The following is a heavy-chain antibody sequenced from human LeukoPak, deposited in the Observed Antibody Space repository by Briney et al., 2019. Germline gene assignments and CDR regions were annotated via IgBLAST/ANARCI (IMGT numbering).Heavy chain of an antibody. J-gene: IGHJ4*02. Sequence: ASVKVSCKASRGTFSSYAISWVRQAPGQGLEWMGGIIPIFGTADYAQKFQGRVTITADESTSTAYMELSSLRSEDTAVYYCARPDEDRGYSYGYNYWGQGTLVTVSS. CDR1: RGTFSSYA. D-gene: IGHD5-18*01. V-gene: IGHV1-69*13. CDR2: IIPIFGTA. CDR3: ARPDEDRGYSYGYNY.